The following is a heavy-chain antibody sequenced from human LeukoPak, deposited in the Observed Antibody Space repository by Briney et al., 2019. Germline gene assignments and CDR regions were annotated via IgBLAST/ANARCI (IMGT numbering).Heavy chain of an antibody. CDR1: GYTFTSYA. V-gene: IGHV1-3*01. CDR2: INAGNGNT. J-gene: IGHJ4*02. D-gene: IGHD6-13*01. CDR3: ARDRVAAAGTIFDY. Sequence: ASVKVSCKASGYTFTSYAMHWVRQAPGQRLEWMGWINAGNGNTKYSRKFQGRVTITADESTSTAYMELSSLRSEDTAVYYCARDRVAAAGTIFDYWGQGTLVTVSS.